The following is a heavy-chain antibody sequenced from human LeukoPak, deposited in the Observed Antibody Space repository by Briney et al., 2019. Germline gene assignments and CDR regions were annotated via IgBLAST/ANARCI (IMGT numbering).Heavy chain of an antibody. CDR1: GFTFSSYA. Sequence: GGSLRLSCAASGFTFSSYAMSWVRQAPGKGLEWVAVISYDGSNKYYADSVKGRFTISRDNSKNTLYLQMNSLRAEDTAVYYCARNPHPYYYDSSGYSRYFDYWGQGTLVTVSS. J-gene: IGHJ4*02. CDR3: ARNPHPYYYDSSGYSRYFDY. CDR2: ISYDGSNK. V-gene: IGHV3-30*04. D-gene: IGHD3-22*01.